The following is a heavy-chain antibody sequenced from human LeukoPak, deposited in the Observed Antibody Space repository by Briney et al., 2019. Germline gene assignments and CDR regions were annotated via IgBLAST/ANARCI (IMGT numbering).Heavy chain of an antibody. J-gene: IGHJ6*02. Sequence: RASVKVSCKASGGTFSSYAISWVRQAPGQGLEWMGRINPNSGGTNYAQKFQGRVTMTRDTSISTAYMELSRLRSDDTAVYYCARDPYGMDVWGQGTTVTVSS. CDR1: GGTFSSYA. CDR2: INPNSGGT. CDR3: ARDPYGMDV. V-gene: IGHV1-2*06.